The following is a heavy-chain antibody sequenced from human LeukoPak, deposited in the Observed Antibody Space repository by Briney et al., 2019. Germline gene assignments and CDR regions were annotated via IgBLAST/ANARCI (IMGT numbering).Heavy chain of an antibody. D-gene: IGHD4-23*01. J-gene: IGHJ6*03. V-gene: IGHV4-34*01. CDR3: ARGREGNSEELYYSYYMDV. Sequence: PSETLSLTCAVYGGSFSGYYWSWVRQPPGKGLEWIGEINHSGSTNYNPSLKSRVTISVDTSKNQFSLKLSSVTAADTAVYYCARGREGNSEELYYSYYMDVWGKGTTVTVSS. CDR1: GGSFSGYY. CDR2: INHSGST.